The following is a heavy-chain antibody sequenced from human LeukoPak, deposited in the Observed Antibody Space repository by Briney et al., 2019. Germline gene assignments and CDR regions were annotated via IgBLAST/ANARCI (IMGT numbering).Heavy chain of an antibody. CDR2: IIPNSGGT. V-gene: IGHV1-2*02. CDR1: GYTFTGYY. J-gene: IGHJ3*02. CDR3: ARDRYFDWLYHNTDAFDI. Sequence: GASVKVSSKASGYTFTGYYMHWVRQAPGQGLEWMGWIIPNSGGTNYAQKFQGRVTMTRDTSISTAYMERSRLRSDDTAVYYCARDRYFDWLYHNTDAFDIWGQGTMVTVSS. D-gene: IGHD3-9*01.